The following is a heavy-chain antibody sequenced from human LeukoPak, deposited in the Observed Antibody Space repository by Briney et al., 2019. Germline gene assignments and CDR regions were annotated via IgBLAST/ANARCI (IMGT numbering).Heavy chain of an antibody. V-gene: IGHV3-23*01. CDR1: GFTFSNYW. CDR3: AKDYDSSGYYTKYFDY. CDR2: ISGSGGST. J-gene: IGHJ4*02. D-gene: IGHD3-22*01. Sequence: GGSLRLSCAASGFTFSNYWMHWVRQAPGKGLEWVSAISGSGGSTYYADSVKGRFTISRDNSKNTLYLQMNSLRAEDTAVYYCAKDYDSSGYYTKYFDYWGQGTLVTVSS.